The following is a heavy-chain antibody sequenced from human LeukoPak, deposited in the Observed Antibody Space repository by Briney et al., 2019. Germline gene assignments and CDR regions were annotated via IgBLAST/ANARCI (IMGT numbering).Heavy chain of an antibody. Sequence: ASVKVSCKASGYTFTGYYMHWVRQAPGQGLEWMGWINPNSGGTNYAQKFQGRVTMTRDTSISTAYMELSRLRSDDTAVYYCARGLSSWYSSSWFTDWGQGTLVTVSS. D-gene: IGHD6-13*01. V-gene: IGHV1-2*02. CDR2: INPNSGGT. J-gene: IGHJ4*02. CDR1: GYTFTGYY. CDR3: ARGLSSWYSSSWFTD.